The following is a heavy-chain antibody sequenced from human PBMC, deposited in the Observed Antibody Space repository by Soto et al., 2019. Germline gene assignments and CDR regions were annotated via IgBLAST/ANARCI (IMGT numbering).Heavy chain of an antibody. CDR1: GFTVTSNY. Sequence: EVQVVESGGGLVQPGGSLRLSCAASGFTVTSNYMSWVRQTPGKGLEWVSLIYSGGAIVYADSVMGRFTVSRDNSRNTMFLQINSLRAGDTGVYFCARDVGSDATGYYGMDVWGQGTTVTVSS. CDR3: ARDVGSDATGYYGMDV. V-gene: IGHV3-66*01. J-gene: IGHJ6*02. D-gene: IGHD3-10*01. CDR2: IYSGGAI.